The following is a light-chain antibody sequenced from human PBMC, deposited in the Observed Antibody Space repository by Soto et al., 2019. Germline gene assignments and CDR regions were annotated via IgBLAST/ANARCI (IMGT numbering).Light chain of an antibody. CDR2: GAS. V-gene: IGKV3-15*01. Sequence: EIVMTQSPGTLSVSPGERATLSCRASQSVSSNVAWYQQKPGQAPRLLIYGASTRATGIPARFSGSGPGTEFTLTISSLQSEDFAVYYCQQYNYWPPLTFGGGTKVEI. J-gene: IGKJ4*01. CDR1: QSVSSN. CDR3: QQYNYWPPLT.